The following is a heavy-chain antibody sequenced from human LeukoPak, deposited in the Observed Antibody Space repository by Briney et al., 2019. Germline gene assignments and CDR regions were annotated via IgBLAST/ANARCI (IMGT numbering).Heavy chain of an antibody. D-gene: IGHD1-26*01. J-gene: IGHJ3*02. V-gene: IGHV3-21*01. Sequence: GGSLRLSCAASGFTFSSYSMNWVRQAPGKGLEWVSSISSSSSYIYYADSVKGRFTISRDNAKNSLYPQMNSLRAEDTAGYYCARWRYSGSDLIRDFAFDIWGQGTMVTVSS. CDR3: ARWRYSGSDLIRDFAFDI. CDR2: ISSSSSYI. CDR1: GFTFSSYS.